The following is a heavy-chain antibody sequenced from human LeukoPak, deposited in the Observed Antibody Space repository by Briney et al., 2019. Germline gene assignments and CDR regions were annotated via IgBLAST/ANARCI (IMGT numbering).Heavy chain of an antibody. CDR1: GGSISRNY. V-gene: IGHV4-59*01. CDR2: IYYSETT. CDR3: ARDTIAVTVGTLWYFDL. D-gene: IGHD6-19*01. J-gene: IGHJ2*01. Sequence: SETLSLTCTVSGGSISRNYWNWIRQPPGKGLEWIGNIYYSETTNYNPSLKSRVSISVDTSKNLLSLKLSSVTAADTAVYYCARDTIAVTVGTLWYFDLWGRGTLVTVSS.